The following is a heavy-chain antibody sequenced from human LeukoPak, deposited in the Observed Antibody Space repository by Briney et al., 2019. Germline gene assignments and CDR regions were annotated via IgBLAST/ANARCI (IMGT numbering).Heavy chain of an antibody. V-gene: IGHV3-23*01. J-gene: IGHJ5*02. Sequence: GGSLRLSCAASGFDLTTYAMTWVRQAPAERLEWVSSIRIGGGGTYYADSVKGRFTISRDNSENTLHLQMNNLRVEDTARYFCARCMVLSQGWCNWFDPWGQGTLVTVSS. D-gene: IGHD6-13*01. CDR3: ARCMVLSQGWCNWFDP. CDR2: IRIGGGGT. CDR1: GFDLTTYA.